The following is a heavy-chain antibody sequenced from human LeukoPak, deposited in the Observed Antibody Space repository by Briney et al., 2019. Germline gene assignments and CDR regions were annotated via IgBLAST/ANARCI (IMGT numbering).Heavy chain of an antibody. J-gene: IGHJ4*02. Sequence: SETLSLTCTVSGGSISSSSYSWGWLRQPPGKGLEWIGRIYTSGSTNYNPSRKSRLTMSVDTSKNPFSLTLSSVTAADTAVYYCARGTYYYDSSGHVYFDYWGQETLVTVSS. D-gene: IGHD3-22*01. V-gene: IGHV4-39*07. CDR2: IYTSGST. CDR3: ARGTYYYDSSGHVYFDY. CDR1: GGSISSSSYS.